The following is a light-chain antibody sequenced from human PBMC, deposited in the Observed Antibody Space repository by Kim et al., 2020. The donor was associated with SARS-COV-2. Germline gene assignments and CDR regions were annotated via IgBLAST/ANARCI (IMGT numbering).Light chain of an antibody. CDR2: KAS. CDR3: QNYNGYPWT. CDR1: QSINNW. J-gene: IGKJ1*01. Sequence: DVQMTQSPSTLSASVGDRVTITCRASQSINNWLAWYQHKAGTAPKVLIYKASNLEAGVPSRFSGSGSGTEFTLTISSLQADDFATYYCQNYNGYPWTFGQGTKVEI. V-gene: IGKV1-5*03.